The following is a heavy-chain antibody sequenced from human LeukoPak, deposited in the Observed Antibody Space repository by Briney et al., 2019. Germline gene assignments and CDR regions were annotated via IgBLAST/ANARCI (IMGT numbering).Heavy chain of an antibody. CDR1: GGSMNSGSYY. CDR3: ARGTMIRVDP. J-gene: IGHJ5*02. D-gene: IGHD3-10*01. Sequence: SETLSLTCTVSGGSMNSGSYYWSWIRQPAGKGLEWIVRIYTSGSTNYNPSLQSRVTISVDTSKSHFSLKLNSVTAADTAVYYCARGTMIRVDPWGQGTLVTVSS. V-gene: IGHV4-61*02. CDR2: IYTSGST.